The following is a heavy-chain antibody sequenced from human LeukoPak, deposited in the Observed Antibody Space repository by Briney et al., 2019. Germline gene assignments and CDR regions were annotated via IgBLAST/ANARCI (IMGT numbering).Heavy chain of an antibody. V-gene: IGHV3-53*01. J-gene: IGHJ4*02. CDR3: ARASSIGAAGLFDY. CDR2: IYIGGTT. D-gene: IGHD6-13*01. Sequence: PGGSLRLSCAASGFIVSSSYMSWVRQAPGKGLEWVSVIYIGGTTFYTDSVQGRFTISRDISKNTIYLQMTSLRAEDTAKYYCARASSIGAAGLFDYWGQGTPVTVSS. CDR1: GFIVSSSY.